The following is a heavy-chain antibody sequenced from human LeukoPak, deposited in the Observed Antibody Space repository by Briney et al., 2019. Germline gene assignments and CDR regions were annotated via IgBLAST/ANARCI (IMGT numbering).Heavy chain of an antibody. CDR3: ARDPALRVAGDGGY. Sequence: PGGSLRLPCAASGFTVSSNYMSWLRQAPGKGLEWVSIIYNTGSTYYADSVKGRFTISRDNSKNTVYLQMNSLRAEDTAVYYCARDPALRVAGDGGYWGQGTLVTVSS. J-gene: IGHJ4*02. CDR2: IYNTGST. CDR1: GFTVSSNY. D-gene: IGHD2-15*01. V-gene: IGHV3-53*01.